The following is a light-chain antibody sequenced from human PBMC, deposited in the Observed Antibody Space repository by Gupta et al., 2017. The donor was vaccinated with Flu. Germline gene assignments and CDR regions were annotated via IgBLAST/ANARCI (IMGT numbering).Light chain of an antibody. CDR2: DAS. J-gene: IGKJ1*01. Sequence: DIVLTQSPGTLSLSPGERATLSCRASQNVNNNYLAWYQQKPGQTPRLLIYDASRRATGIPDRFSGSGSGTDFTLSISRLEPEDFAVYYCQQYGSSRTFGQETKVEIK. CDR1: QNVNNNY. V-gene: IGKV3-20*01. CDR3: QQYGSSRT.